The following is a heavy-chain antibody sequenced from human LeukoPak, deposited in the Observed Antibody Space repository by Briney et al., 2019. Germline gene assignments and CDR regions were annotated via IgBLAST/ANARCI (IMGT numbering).Heavy chain of an antibody. CDR1: GFTFSSYW. J-gene: IGHJ3*01. D-gene: IGHD3-22*01. Sequence: GGSLRLSCAASGFTFSSYWMSWVRQAPGKGLECVANIKEDGSEEYYVDSVKGRFSISGDNAKNSLYLQMNSLRAEDTAVYYCARDWLAGNPYHAFDLWGKGTMVTVSS. CDR2: IKEDGSEE. V-gene: IGHV3-7*01. CDR3: ARDWLAGNPYHAFDL.